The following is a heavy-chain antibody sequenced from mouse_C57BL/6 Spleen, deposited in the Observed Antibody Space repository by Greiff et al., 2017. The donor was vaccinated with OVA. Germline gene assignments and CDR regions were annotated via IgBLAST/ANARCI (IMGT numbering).Heavy chain of an antibody. V-gene: IGHV5-4*01. CDR1: GFTFSSYA. J-gene: IGHJ3*01. Sequence: VQLKESGGGLVKPGGSLKLSCAASGFTFSSYAMSWVRQTPEKRLEWVATISDGGSYTYYPDNVKGRFTISRDNAKNNLYLQMSHLKSEDTAMDYCAREGSSPWFAYWGQGTLVTVSA. CDR2: ISDGGSYT. CDR3: AREGSSPWFAY.